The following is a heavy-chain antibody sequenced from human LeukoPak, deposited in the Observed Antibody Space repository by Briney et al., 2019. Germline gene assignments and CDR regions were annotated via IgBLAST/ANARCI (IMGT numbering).Heavy chain of an antibody. J-gene: IGHJ4*02. D-gene: IGHD2/OR15-2a*01. CDR2: ISGSSSYI. Sequence: PGGSLRLSCTASGFSFSTYTMNWVRQAPGKGLEWVSSISGSSSYIYDADSMKGRFTISRDNAKNSLYLQMNSLRAEDTAVYYCARDAQVGTTPTYFDYWGQGTLVTVSS. CDR1: GFSFSTYT. V-gene: IGHV3-21*01. CDR3: ARDAQVGTTPTYFDY.